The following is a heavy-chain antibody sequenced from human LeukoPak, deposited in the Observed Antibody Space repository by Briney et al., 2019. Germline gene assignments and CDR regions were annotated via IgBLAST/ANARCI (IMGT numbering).Heavy chain of an antibody. Sequence: GGSLRLSCAGSGFTFSNYAMTWVRQAPGKELQWVSAISGSGGTTQYADSVKGRFTISRDNPKNTLYLQMNSLRADDTAVYYCARDPNGDYVGAFDFWGQGTTVTVS. D-gene: IGHD4-17*01. J-gene: IGHJ3*01. V-gene: IGHV3-23*01. CDR3: ARDPNGDYVGAFDF. CDR1: GFTFSNYA. CDR2: ISGSGGTT.